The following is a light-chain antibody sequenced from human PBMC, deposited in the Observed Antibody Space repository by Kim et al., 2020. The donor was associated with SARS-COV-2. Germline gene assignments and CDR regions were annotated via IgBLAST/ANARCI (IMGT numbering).Light chain of an antibody. CDR2: DNN. J-gene: IGLJ2*01. CDR3: ATWDGSLHGVV. V-gene: IGLV1-44*01. Sequence: QAVVTQPPSASGTPGQKVAISCSGSSTNIGINVVNWYQQLPGTAPKLLMFDNNQRPSGVPDRFSGSKSGTSASLAISGLQSEDEADYYCATWDGSLHGVVFGGGTQLTVL. CDR1: STNIGINV.